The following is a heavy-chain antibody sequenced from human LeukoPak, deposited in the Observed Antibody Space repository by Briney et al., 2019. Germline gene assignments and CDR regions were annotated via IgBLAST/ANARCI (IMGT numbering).Heavy chain of an antibody. Sequence: GGSLGLSCAASGFPFSSYWMSWVRQAPGKGLEWVANIKQDGGEKFYANSVKGRFTISRDNAKNTLYLQMNSLRAEDTAVYYCANYGDYFDYWGQGTLVTVSS. D-gene: IGHD4-17*01. CDR1: GFPFSSYW. J-gene: IGHJ4*02. CDR3: ANYGDYFDY. V-gene: IGHV3-7*01. CDR2: IKQDGGEK.